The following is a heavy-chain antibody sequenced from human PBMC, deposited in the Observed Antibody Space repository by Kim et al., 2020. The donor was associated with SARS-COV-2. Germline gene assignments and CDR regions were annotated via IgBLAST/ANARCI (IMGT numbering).Heavy chain of an antibody. D-gene: IGHD6-25*01. CDR2: IYPGDSDT. V-gene: IGHV5-51*01. CDR3: ARHHGSVEGYYYYGMDV. J-gene: IGHJ6*02. CDR1: GYSFTSYW. Sequence: GESLKISCKGSGYSFTSYWIGWVRQMPGKGLEWMGIIYPGDSDTRYSPSFQGQVTISAYKSISTAYLQWSSLKASDTAMYYCARHHGSVEGYYYYGMDVWGQGTTVTVSS.